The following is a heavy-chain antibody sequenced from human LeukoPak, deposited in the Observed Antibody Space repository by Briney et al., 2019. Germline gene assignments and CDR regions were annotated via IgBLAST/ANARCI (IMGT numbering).Heavy chain of an antibody. CDR2: ISKDAKEK. D-gene: IGHD3-10*01. Sequence: GRSLRLSCAASGFTFSSYAMHWVRQAPGKGLEWVAVISKDAKEKFYIDSVKGRFTISRDNSENTLYVHMKSLRDDDTAVYYCARDGPGGAIGYWGQGTLVTVSS. CDR3: ARDGPGGAIGY. CDR1: GFTFSSYA. J-gene: IGHJ4*02. V-gene: IGHV3-30*04.